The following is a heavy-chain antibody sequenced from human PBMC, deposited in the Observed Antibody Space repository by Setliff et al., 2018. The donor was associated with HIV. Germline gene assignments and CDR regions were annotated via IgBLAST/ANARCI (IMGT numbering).Heavy chain of an antibody. J-gene: IGHJ4*02. Sequence: ASVKVSCEGSGYKFTSYWIAWVRQMPGKGLECMGIIYPGDSDIRYSPSFQGQVTISADKSISTAYLQWSSLKASDTAIYYCARRASVTNSDDYWGQGTLVTVSS. V-gene: IGHV5-51*01. D-gene: IGHD1-1*01. CDR1: GYKFTSYW. CDR2: IYPGDSDI. CDR3: ARRASVTNSDDY.